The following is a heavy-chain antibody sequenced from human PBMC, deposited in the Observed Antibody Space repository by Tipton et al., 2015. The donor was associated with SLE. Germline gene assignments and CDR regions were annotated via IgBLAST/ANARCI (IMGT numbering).Heavy chain of an antibody. Sequence: TLSLTCTVSGDSISSGDFFWSWIRQPAGKGLEWFERLYSSGGTNYNPSLKGRVNISVDTTKNQLSQKLTAVTAADSAVYYCARTEDPLEWLVPIGGQGTLVTVSS. J-gene: IGHJ4*02. CDR1: GDSISSGDFF. D-gene: IGHD3-3*01. CDR2: LYSSGGT. CDR3: ARTEDPLEWLVPI. V-gene: IGHV4-61*02.